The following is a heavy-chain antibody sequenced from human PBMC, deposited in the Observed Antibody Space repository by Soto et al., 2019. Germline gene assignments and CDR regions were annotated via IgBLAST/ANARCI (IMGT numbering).Heavy chain of an antibody. CDR1: GFTFSSYA. CDR3: AKHPPNYDILTGYLFEY. J-gene: IGHJ4*02. D-gene: IGHD3-9*01. CDR2: ISGSGGST. V-gene: IGHV3-23*01. Sequence: EVQLLESGGGLVQPGGSLRLSCAASGFTFSSYAMSWVRQAPGKGLEWVSAISGSGGSTYYADSVKGRFTISRDNSKNTLYLQMNSLRAEDTAVYYCAKHPPNYDILTGYLFEYWGQGTLVTVSS.